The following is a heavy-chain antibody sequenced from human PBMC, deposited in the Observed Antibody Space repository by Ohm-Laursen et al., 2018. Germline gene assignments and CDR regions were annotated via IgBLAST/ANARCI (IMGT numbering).Heavy chain of an antibody. D-gene: IGHD3-22*01. CDR3: AKNHYYDSSGYYYADY. Sequence: SLRLSCSASGFTFSNYVMSWVRQAPGKGLEWVSTISDSGGSTYYADSVKGRFTISRDNSKNTLYLQMNSLRAEDTAVYYCAKNHYYDSSGYYYADYWGQGTLVTVSS. CDR1: GFTFSNYV. J-gene: IGHJ4*02. V-gene: IGHV3-23*01. CDR2: ISDSGGST.